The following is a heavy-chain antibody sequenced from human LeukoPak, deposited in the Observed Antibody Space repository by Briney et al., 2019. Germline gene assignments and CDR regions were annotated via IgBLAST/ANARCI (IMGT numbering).Heavy chain of an antibody. CDR1: GGSISSGDYY. D-gene: IGHD3-10*01. CDR3: ARGPYYYGSGSYLPRRLAEYFQH. Sequence: KTSETLSLTCTVSGGSISSGDYYWSWIRQPPGKGLEWIGEINHSGSTSYNPSLKSRVTISVDTSKNQFSLKLSSVTAADTAVYYCARGPYYYGSGSYLPRRLAEYFQHWGQGTLVTVSS. J-gene: IGHJ1*01. CDR2: INHSGST. V-gene: IGHV4-39*07.